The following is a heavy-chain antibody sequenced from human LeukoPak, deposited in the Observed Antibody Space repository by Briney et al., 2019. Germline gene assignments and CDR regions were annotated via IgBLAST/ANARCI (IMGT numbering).Heavy chain of an antibody. CDR1: GFTFSSYS. CDR3: ACSVWSGYPFDY. Sequence: PGGSLRLSCAASGFTFSSYSMNWVRQAPGKGLEWISYISSSGNTIYYADSVKGRFTISRDNSKNTLYLQMNSLRAEDTAVYYCACSVWSGYPFDYWGQGTLVTVSS. CDR2: ISSSGNTI. J-gene: IGHJ4*02. D-gene: IGHD3-3*01. V-gene: IGHV3-48*01.